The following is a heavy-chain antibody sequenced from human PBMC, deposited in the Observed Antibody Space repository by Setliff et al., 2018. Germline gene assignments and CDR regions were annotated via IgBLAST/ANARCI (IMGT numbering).Heavy chain of an antibody. Sequence: SETLSLTCAVYGGSFSGYYWSWIRQPPEKGLEWIAYIHYSGSTNQNPSLKSRVTISVDTSKNQFSLKLTSVTAADTAFYFCATVRNNGFENWGRGILVTVSS. CDR3: ATVRNNGFEN. D-gene: IGHD2-8*01. J-gene: IGHJ4*02. V-gene: IGHV4-34*11. CDR1: GGSFSGYY. CDR2: IHYSGST.